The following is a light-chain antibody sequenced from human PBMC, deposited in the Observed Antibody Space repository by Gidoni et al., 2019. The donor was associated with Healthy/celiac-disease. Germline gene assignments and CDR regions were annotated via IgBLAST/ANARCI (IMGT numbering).Light chain of an antibody. Sequence: QSALTQPASVSGSPGQSIPISCTGTSSDVGGYDYVSWYQQYPGKAPKLMISDVSDRSSGVSNRFSGSKSGNTASLTISGLQAEDEADYYCSSFTSSSTLYVVFGGGTKLTVL. CDR3: SSFTSSSTLYVV. CDR1: SSDVGGYDY. CDR2: DVS. J-gene: IGLJ2*01. V-gene: IGLV2-14*01.